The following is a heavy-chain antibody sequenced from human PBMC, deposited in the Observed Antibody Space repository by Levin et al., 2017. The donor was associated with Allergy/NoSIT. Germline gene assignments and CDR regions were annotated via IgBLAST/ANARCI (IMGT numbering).Heavy chain of an antibody. CDR2: ISSSGNTI. J-gene: IGHJ4*02. D-gene: IGHD5-18*01. CDR3: ARLRGYSYGYGDY. V-gene: IGHV3-48*01. CDR1: GFTFSSYS. Sequence: HTGGSLRRSCAASGFTFSSYSMNWVRQAPGKGLEWVSYISSSGNTIDYADSVKGRFTISRDNAKNSLYLQMDSLRTEDAAVYYCARLRGYSYGYGDYWGQGTLVTVSS.